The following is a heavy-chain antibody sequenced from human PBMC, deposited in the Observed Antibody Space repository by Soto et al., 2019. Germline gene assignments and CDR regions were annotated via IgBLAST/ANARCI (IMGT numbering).Heavy chain of an antibody. V-gene: IGHV3-11*01. Sequence: QVQLVESGGGLVKPGGSLRLSCAASGFTFSDYYMSWIRQAPGKGLEWVSYISSSGSTIYYADSVKGRFTISRDNAKNSLYLQMNRLRAEDTAVYYCASRVVPAAIPPRPGRWGQGTLVTVSS. CDR2: ISSSGSTI. CDR3: ASRVVPAAIPPRPGR. D-gene: IGHD2-2*02. J-gene: IGHJ4*02. CDR1: GFTFSDYY.